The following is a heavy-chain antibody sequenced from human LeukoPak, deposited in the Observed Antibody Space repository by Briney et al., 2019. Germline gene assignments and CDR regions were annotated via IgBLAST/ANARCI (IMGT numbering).Heavy chain of an antibody. Sequence: PGGSLRLSCAASGFTFDDYGMSWVRQAPGKGLEWVSGINWNGGSTGYADSVKGRFTISRDNAKNSLYLQMNSLRAEDTALYYCARGRYNWNYELPSYAFDIWGQGTMVTVSS. D-gene: IGHD1-7*01. CDR3: ARGRYNWNYELPSYAFDI. V-gene: IGHV3-20*04. J-gene: IGHJ3*02. CDR2: INWNGGST. CDR1: GFTFDDYG.